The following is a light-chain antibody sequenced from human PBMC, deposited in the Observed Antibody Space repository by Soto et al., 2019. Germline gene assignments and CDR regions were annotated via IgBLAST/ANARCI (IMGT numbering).Light chain of an antibody. J-gene: IGKJ1*01. CDR1: QSVSSNY. CDR2: GAS. CDR3: QQYGSSPPRT. V-gene: IGKV3-20*01. Sequence: EIVLTQSPATLSLSPGERATLSCRASQSVSSNYLVWFQQKPGQAPRLLIYGASSRATGIPDRFSGSGSGADFTLSISRLEPEDFAVYYCQQYGSSPPRTFGQGTKVDIK.